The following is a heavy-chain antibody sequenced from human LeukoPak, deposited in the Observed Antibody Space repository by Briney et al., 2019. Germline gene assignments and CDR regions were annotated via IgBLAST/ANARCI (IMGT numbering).Heavy chain of an antibody. J-gene: IGHJ1*01. D-gene: IGHD6-6*01. CDR2: IYTSGST. Sequence: SQTLSLTCTVSGGSISSGSYYWSWIRQPAGKGLEWIGRIYTSGSTNYNPSLKSRVTISVDTSKNQFSLKLSSVTAADTAVYYCARGFRYSSSGAEYFQHWGQGTLVTVSS. V-gene: IGHV4-61*02. CDR1: GGSISSGSYY. CDR3: ARGFRYSSSGAEYFQH.